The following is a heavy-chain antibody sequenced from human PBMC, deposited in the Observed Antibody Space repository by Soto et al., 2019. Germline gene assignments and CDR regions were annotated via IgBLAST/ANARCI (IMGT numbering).Heavy chain of an antibody. CDR3: AGGVVNFDY. CDR2: IYHSGST. J-gene: IGHJ4*02. Sequence: PSETLSLTCAVSGGSISSGGYSWSWIRQPPGKGLEWIGYIYHSGSTYYNPSLKSRVTISVDRSKNQFSLKLSSVTAADTAVYYCAGGVVNFDYWGQGTLVTVYS. CDR1: GGSISSGGYS. V-gene: IGHV4-30-2*01. D-gene: IGHD3-3*01.